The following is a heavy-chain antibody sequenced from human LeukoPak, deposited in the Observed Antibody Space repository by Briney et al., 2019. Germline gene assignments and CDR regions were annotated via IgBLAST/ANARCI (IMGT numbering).Heavy chain of an antibody. CDR3: AKSARGLSPTYYFDY. CDR1: GFTFSSYA. D-gene: IGHD2/OR15-2a*01. CDR2: ISYDGSNK. Sequence: PGRSLRLSCAASGFTFSSYAMHWVRQAPGKGLEWVAVISYDGSNKYYADSVKGRFTISRDNSKNTLYLQMNSLRAEDTAVYYCAKSARGLSPTYYFDYWGQGTLVTVSS. V-gene: IGHV3-30*04. J-gene: IGHJ4*02.